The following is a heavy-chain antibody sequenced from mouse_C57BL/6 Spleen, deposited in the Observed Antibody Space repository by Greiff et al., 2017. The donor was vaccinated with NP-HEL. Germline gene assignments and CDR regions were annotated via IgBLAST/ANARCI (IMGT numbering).Heavy chain of an antibody. CDR1: GYSFTDYN. D-gene: IGHD2-4*01. CDR2: INPNYGTT. CDR3: ARGRYYEYDIKPFAY. Sequence: VQLQQSGPELVKPGASVKISCKASGYSFTDYNMNWVKQSNGKSLEWIGVINPNYGTTSYNQKFKGKATLTVDQSSSTAYMQLNSLTSEDSAVYYCARGRYYEYDIKPFAYWGQGTLVTVSA. J-gene: IGHJ3*01. V-gene: IGHV1-39*01.